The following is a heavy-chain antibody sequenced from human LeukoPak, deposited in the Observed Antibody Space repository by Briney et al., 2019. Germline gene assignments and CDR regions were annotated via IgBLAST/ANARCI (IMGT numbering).Heavy chain of an antibody. V-gene: IGHV4-59*12. CDR3: ARDRGYSYAFDY. CDR1: GGSISSYY. D-gene: IGHD5-18*01. CDR2: ISYSGST. J-gene: IGHJ4*02. Sequence: SETLSLTCTVSGGSISSYYWSWIRQPPGKGLEWIGYISYSGSTNYNPSLKSRVTISVDTSKNQFSLKLSSVTAADTAVYYCARDRGYSYAFDYWGQGTLVTVSS.